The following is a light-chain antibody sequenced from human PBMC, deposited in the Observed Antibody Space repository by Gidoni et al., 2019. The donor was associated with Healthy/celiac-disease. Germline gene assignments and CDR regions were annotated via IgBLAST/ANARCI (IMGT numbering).Light chain of an antibody. CDR1: TTNIGAGYD. Sequence: SVLTQPPSVSVTPAQRVTISCTGSTTNIGAGYDVHWYQQLPGKAPKLLIYGNSNRPAGVPDRFSGSKSGTSASLAITGLQAEDEADYYCQSYDSSLSVVFGGGTKLTVL. CDR2: GNS. J-gene: IGLJ2*01. CDR3: QSYDSSLSVV. V-gene: IGLV1-40*01.